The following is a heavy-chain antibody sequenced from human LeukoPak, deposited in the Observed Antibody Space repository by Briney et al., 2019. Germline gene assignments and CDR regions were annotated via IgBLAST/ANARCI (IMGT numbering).Heavy chain of an antibody. CDR1: GGSISSGDYY. V-gene: IGHV4-30-4*01. CDR3: ARTALYGGIDY. J-gene: IGHJ4*02. CDR2: IYYSGST. Sequence: SETLSLTCTVSGGSISSGDYYWSWIRQPPGKGLEWIGYIYYSGSTYYNPSLKSRVTISVDTSKNQFSLKLSSVTAADTAVYYCARTALYGGIDYWGQGTLVTVSS. D-gene: IGHD2-15*01.